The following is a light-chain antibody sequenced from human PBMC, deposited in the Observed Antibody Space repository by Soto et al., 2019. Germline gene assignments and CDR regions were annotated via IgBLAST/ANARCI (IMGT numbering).Light chain of an antibody. V-gene: IGLV7-46*01. CDR1: TGAVTSGHY. Sequence: QAVVTQEPSLTVSPGGTVTLTCGSSTGAVTSGHYPYWFQQKPGHAPRTLIYDTSNKHSWTPARFSGALLGGKAALTLSGAQPEDEAEYYCLLSYPGAAVFGGGTQLTVL. J-gene: IGLJ7*01. CDR2: DTS. CDR3: LLSYPGAAV.